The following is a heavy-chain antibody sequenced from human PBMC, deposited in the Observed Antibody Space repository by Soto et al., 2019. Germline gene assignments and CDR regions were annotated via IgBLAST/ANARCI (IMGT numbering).Heavy chain of an antibody. V-gene: IGHV3-33*01. CDR1: GFTFSRYG. Sequence: GGSLRLSCAASGFTFSRYGMHWVRQAPGKGLEWVAVIWYDGSNKYYADSVKGRFTISRDNSKNTLYLQMNSLRAEDTAVYYCARESYGDYGYYFDYWGQGTLVTVSS. CDR3: ARESYGDYGYYFDY. D-gene: IGHD4-17*01. J-gene: IGHJ4*02. CDR2: IWYDGSNK.